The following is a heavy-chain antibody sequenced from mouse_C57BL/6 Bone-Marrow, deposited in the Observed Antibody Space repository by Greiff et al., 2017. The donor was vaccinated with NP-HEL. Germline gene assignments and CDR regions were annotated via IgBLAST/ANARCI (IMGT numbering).Heavy chain of an antibody. J-gene: IGHJ2*01. CDR1: GYAFSSSW. D-gene: IGHD1-1*01. Sequence: VQLQQSGPELVKPGASVKISCKASGYAFSSSWMNWVKQRPGKGLEWIGRIYPGGGDTNYNGKFKGKATLTADKSSSTAYMQLSSLTSEDSAVYFCARITTVVAPYWGQGTTLTVSS. CDR2: IYPGGGDT. V-gene: IGHV1-82*01. CDR3: ARITTVVAPY.